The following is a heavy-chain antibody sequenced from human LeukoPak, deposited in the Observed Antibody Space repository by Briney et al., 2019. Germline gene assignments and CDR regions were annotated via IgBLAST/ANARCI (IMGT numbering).Heavy chain of an antibody. D-gene: IGHD1-26*01. J-gene: IGHJ4*02. Sequence: GGSLRLSCAASGFTFSNNDMSWVRQAPGKGLEWVSAISGSGDNTNYGDSVKGRFTISRDNAKNRLFLQMNSLSVEDTAIYYCARRGSYFGGFDYWGQGTLVSVPS. CDR1: GFTFSNND. V-gene: IGHV3-23*01. CDR2: ISGSGDNT. CDR3: ARRGSYFGGFDY.